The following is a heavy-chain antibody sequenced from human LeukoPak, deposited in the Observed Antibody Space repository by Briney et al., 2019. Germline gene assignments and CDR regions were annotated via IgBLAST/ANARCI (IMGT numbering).Heavy chain of an antibody. D-gene: IGHD3-10*01. CDR3: AKSRFQIRVVRGVTDY. Sequence: PGGSLRLSCVASGFSFGKYWMSWVRQAPGKGLEWVANIKLDGSEKNYVDSVKGRFTISRDNTKNSLYLQMNSLRAEDTAVYYCAKSRFQIRVVRGVTDYWGQGTLVTVSS. CDR2: IKLDGSEK. V-gene: IGHV3-7*03. CDR1: GFSFGKYW. J-gene: IGHJ4*02.